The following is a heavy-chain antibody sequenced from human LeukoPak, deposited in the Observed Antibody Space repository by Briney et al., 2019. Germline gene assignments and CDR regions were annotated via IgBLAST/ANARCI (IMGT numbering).Heavy chain of an antibody. CDR3: ARGSSQWLVRSFDY. D-gene: IGHD6-19*01. CDR2: INHSGST. CDR1: GGSFSGYY. J-gene: IGHJ4*02. V-gene: IGHV4-34*01. Sequence: SETLSLTCAVYGGSFSGYYWSWIRQPPGKGLEWIGEINHSGSTNYNPSLKSRVTISVDTSKNQFSLKLSSVTAADTAVYYCARGSSQWLVRSFDYWGQGTLVTVSS.